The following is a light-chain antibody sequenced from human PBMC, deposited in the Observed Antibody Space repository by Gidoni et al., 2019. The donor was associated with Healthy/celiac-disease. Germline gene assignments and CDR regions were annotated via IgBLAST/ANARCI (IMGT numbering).Light chain of an antibody. J-gene: IGKJ4*01. CDR1: DLVTSEN. V-gene: IGKV3-20*01. CDR2: GAS. CDR3: QQYGSSPLT. Sequence: DIVLTQSPGTLSLTPGERATLSCKATDLVTSENIAWYQQKGDQAPRLLIHGASSRATDIPDRFSGSGSGTDFTLTISRLEPEDSAVYYCQQYGSSPLTFGGGTKVEIK.